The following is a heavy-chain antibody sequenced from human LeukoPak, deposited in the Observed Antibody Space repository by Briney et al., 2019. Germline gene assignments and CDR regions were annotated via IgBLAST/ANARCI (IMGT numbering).Heavy chain of an antibody. CDR3: ARTTEGYCRGRSCYSYYYYMDV. CDR2: IYYSGST. J-gene: IGHJ6*03. V-gene: IGHV4-59*01. D-gene: IGHD2-15*01. Sequence: PSETLSLTCTVSGGSISSYYWSWIRQPPGKGLEWIGYIYYSGSTYYSPSLKSRVTISVDTSKNQFSLKLSSVTAADTAVYYCARTTEGYCRGRSCYSYYYYMDVWGKGTTVTVSS. CDR1: GGSISSYY.